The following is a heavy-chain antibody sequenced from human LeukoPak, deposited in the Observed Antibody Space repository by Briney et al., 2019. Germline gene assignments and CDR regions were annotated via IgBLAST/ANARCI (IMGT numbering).Heavy chain of an antibody. CDR2: FDPSDSYS. V-gene: IGHV5-10-1*01. J-gene: IGHJ4*02. CDR1: GYSFTRYW. D-gene: IGHD3-10*01. CDR3: ARHFGYYGSGSFHVDY. Sequence: KRGESLKISCKGSGYSFTRYWISWVRQMPGQGLEWMGNFDPSDSYSNYSPSFQGHVIISADKSISTAFLQWRSLKASDTAMYYCARHFGYYGSGSFHVDYWGQGTQVTVSS.